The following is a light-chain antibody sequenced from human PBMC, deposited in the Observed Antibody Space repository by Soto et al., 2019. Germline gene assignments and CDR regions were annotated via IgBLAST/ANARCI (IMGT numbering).Light chain of an antibody. V-gene: IGKV3-15*01. Sequence: EIVLTQSPATLSVSPGERATLYCRASQSVSSNLAWYQQKPGQTPRLLIYGASTRATGIPDRFSGSGSGTGFTLTISSLQSEDFAVYYCQHYNYWPFTFGPGTKVDIK. CDR1: QSVSSN. CDR2: GAS. J-gene: IGKJ3*01. CDR3: QHYNYWPFT.